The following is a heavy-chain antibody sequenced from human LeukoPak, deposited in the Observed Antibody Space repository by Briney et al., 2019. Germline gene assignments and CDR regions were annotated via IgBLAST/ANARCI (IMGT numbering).Heavy chain of an antibody. D-gene: IGHD3-22*01. Sequence: SQTLSLTCTVSGGSISSGDYYWSWIRQPPGKGLEWIGYVYYSGSTYYSPSLKSRVTISVDTSKNQFSLKLSSVTAADTAVYYCAREGEYYDSSGYYGPDAFDIWGQGTMVTVSS. CDR2: VYYSGST. CDR3: AREGEYYDSSGYYGPDAFDI. J-gene: IGHJ3*02. V-gene: IGHV4-30-4*01. CDR1: GGSISSGDYY.